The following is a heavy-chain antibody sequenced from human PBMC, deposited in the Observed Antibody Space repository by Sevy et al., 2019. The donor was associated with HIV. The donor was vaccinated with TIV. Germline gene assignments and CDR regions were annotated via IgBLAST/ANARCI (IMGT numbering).Heavy chain of an antibody. V-gene: IGHV1-2*02. CDR3: ARAVEQWLGDYYYYMDV. D-gene: IGHD6-19*01. CDR2: IKPNSGGT. Sequence: ASVKVSCRASGYIFNDYYLHWVRQAPGQGLEWMGWIKPNSGGTDYAQKFQGRVTMTRDTSINTAYMDLTSLTFDDTAVYYCARAVEQWLGDYYYYMDVWGTGITVTVSS. CDR1: GYIFNDYY. J-gene: IGHJ6*03.